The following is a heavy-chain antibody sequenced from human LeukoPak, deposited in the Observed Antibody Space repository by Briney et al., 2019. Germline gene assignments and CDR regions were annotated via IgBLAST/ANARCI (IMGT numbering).Heavy chain of an antibody. V-gene: IGHV3-48*04. D-gene: IGHD1-26*01. Sequence: GGSLRLSCAASGFTFSSYSMNWVRQAPGKGLEWVSSISSSSSTIYYADSVKGRFTISRDSAKNSLYLQMNSLRAEDTAVYYCARDLTRVIVGATRIHWGQGTLVTVSS. CDR3: ARDLTRVIVGATRIH. CDR2: ISSSSSTI. CDR1: GFTFSSYS. J-gene: IGHJ4*02.